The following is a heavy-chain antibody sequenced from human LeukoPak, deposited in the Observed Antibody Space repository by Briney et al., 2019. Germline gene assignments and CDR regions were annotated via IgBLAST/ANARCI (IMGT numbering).Heavy chain of an antibody. Sequence: PGGSLRLSCAASGFTFSSYSMNWVRQAPGKGLEWVSSISSSSSYIYYADSVKGRFTISRDNAKNSLYLQMNSLRAEDTALYHCARVNCGGDCYSSDAFDIWGQGTMVTVSS. CDR3: ARVNCGGDCYSSDAFDI. CDR1: GFTFSSYS. V-gene: IGHV3-21*04. D-gene: IGHD2-21*02. J-gene: IGHJ3*02. CDR2: ISSSSSYI.